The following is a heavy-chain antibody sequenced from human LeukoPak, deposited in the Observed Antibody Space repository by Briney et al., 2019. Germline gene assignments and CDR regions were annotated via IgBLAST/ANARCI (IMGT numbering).Heavy chain of an antibody. CDR1: GYTFTGYY. CDR2: INPNSGGT. D-gene: IGHD2-2*01. CDR3: ARAQGYQLLLYNWFDP. V-gene: IGHV1-2*02. J-gene: IGHJ5*02. Sequence: ASVKVSCKASGYTFTGYYMHWVRQAPGQGLEWMGWINPNSGGTNYAQKFQGRVTMTRDTSISTAYMELSRLRSDDTAVYYCARAQGYQLLLYNWFDPWGQGTLVTVSS.